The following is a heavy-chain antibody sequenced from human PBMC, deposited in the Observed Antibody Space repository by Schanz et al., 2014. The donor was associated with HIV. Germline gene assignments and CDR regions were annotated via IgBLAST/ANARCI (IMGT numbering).Heavy chain of an antibody. J-gene: IGHJ6*02. CDR2: ISWNSGSI. V-gene: IGHV3-9*01. Sequence: EVQLVESGGGLVQPGRSLRLSCAASGFTFDDYAMHWVRQAPGKGLEWVSGISWNSGSIGYADSVKGRFTISRDNAKNSLYLQMNSLRAEDTALYYCAKAKSPWTFYYYGMDVWGRGTLVTVS. CDR1: GFTFDDYA. CDR3: AKAKSPWTFYYYGMDV.